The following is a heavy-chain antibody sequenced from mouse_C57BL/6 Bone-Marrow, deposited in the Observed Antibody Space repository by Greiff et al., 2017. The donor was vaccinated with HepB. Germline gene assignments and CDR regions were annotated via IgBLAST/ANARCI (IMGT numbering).Heavy chain of an antibody. CDR1: GYTFTDYY. CDR3: ARGGDYWYFDV. V-gene: IGHV1-76*01. Sequence: QVQLQQSGAELVRPGASVKLSCKASGYTFTDYYINWVKQRPGQGLEWIARIYPGSGNTYYNEKFKGKATLTAEKSSSTAYMQLSSLTSEDSAVYFCARGGDYWYFDVWGTGTTVTVSS. J-gene: IGHJ1*03. CDR2: IYPGSGNT.